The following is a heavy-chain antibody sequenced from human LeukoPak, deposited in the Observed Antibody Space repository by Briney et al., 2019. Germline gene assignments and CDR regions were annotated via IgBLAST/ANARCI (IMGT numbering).Heavy chain of an antibody. CDR1: GDSVSRNSAA. Sequence: SQTLTLTCAISGDSVSRNSAAWSWIRQSPSRGLAWLGRAYYRSKWYNDYALSVESRVTINPDTSKNHFSLHLNSVTPEDTAVYFCARNSVSGTAGAANTFDLWGQGTMVTVSS. CDR2: AYYRSKWYN. D-gene: IGHD1-26*01. CDR3: ARNSVSGTAGAANTFDL. V-gene: IGHV6-1*01. J-gene: IGHJ3*01.